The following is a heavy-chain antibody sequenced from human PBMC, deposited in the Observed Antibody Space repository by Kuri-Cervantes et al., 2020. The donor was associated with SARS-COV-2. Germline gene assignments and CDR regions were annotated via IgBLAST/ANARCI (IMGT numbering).Heavy chain of an antibody. CDR2: INPNSGGT. CDR1: GYTFTGYY. CDR3: ARVGATYFYGMNV. V-gene: IGHV1-2*06. D-gene: IGHD1-26*01. Sequence: ASVKVSCKASGYTFTGYYMHWLRQAPGQGLEWMGRINPNSGGTNYAQKFQGRVTMTRDTSISTAYMELSRLRSDDTAVCYCARVGATYFYGMNVWGQGTTVTVSS. J-gene: IGHJ6*02.